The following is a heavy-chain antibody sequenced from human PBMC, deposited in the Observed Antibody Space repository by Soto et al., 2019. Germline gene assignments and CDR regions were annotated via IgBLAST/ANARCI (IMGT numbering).Heavy chain of an antibody. Sequence: EVQLVESGGGLVQPGRSLRLSCAASGFTFDNCGMHWVRQAPGKGLEWVAGISWDTSTIVYAVTVKGRFIISRDDAKNSLYLQMDSLRGEDTALYYCVQGRYPTMATPLDHWGQGTQVIVSS. V-gene: IGHV3-9*01. CDR3: VQGRYPTMATPLDH. CDR2: ISWDTSTI. D-gene: IGHD2-15*01. J-gene: IGHJ4*02. CDR1: GFTFDNCG.